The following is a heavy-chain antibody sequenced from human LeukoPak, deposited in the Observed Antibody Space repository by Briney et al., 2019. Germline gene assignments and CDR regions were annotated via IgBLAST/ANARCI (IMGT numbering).Heavy chain of an antibody. CDR2: IYYSGYT. J-gene: IGHJ4*02. Sequence: SETLSLTCSVSGGSISSYYWSWIRQPPGKGLEWIGYIYYSGYTNYNPSLKSRVTMSVGTSKNQFSLQLSSVTAADTAVYYCARGQAVAGVWGQGTLVTVSS. CDR1: GGSISSYY. V-gene: IGHV4-59*01. D-gene: IGHD6-19*01. CDR3: ARGQAVAGV.